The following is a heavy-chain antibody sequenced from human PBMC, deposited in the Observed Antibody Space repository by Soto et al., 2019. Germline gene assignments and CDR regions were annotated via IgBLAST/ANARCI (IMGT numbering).Heavy chain of an antibody. V-gene: IGHV3-74*01. Sequence: GGSMRLSCAASGFTFSSYWMHWVRQAPGKGLVWVSRINSDGSSTSYADSVKGRFTISRDNAKNTLYLQMNSLRAEDTAVYYSAIRASYYDSSGYFDYWGQGTLVTVS. CDR1: GFTFSSYW. CDR2: INSDGSST. J-gene: IGHJ4*02. D-gene: IGHD3-22*01. CDR3: AIRASYYDSSGYFDY.